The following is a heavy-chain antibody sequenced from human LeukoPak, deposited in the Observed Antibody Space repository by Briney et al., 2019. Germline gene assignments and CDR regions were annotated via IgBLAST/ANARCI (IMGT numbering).Heavy chain of an antibody. D-gene: IGHD3-10*01. Sequence: ASVEVSCKASGYTFTSYAMHWVRQAPGQRLEWMGWINAGNGNTKYSQKFQGRVTITRDTSASTAYMELSSLRSEDTAVYYCARESITMVRGVIGGYGMDVWGKGTTVTVSS. CDR2: INAGNGNT. V-gene: IGHV1-3*01. J-gene: IGHJ6*04. CDR1: GYTFTSYA. CDR3: ARESITMVRGVIGGYGMDV.